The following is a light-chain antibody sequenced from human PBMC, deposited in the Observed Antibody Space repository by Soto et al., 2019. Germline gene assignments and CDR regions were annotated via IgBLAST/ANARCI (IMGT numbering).Light chain of an antibody. CDR1: QSVSSS. J-gene: IGKJ1*01. Sequence: EIVMTQSPATLSVSPGERATLSCRASQSVSSSFACYQQKPRQAPRLLIYNASTITTGVPSRFSGSGSGTEFTLPISSLQSDDFAAYYCQQYNSYSGTFGQGTKVDIK. CDR3: QQYNSYSGT. V-gene: IGKV3-15*01. CDR2: NAS.